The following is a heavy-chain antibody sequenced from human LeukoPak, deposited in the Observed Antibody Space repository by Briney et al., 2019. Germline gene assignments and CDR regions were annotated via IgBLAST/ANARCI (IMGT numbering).Heavy chain of an antibody. D-gene: IGHD3-9*01. J-gene: IGHJ5*02. V-gene: IGHV6-1*01. Sequence: SQTLSLTCAISGDSVSSNSAAWNWIRQSPSRGLEWLGRTYYRFQWYNHYAVSVKSRITINTDTSKNQFPLQLNSVTPEDTAVYYCARTYTPFYYDILTGPFWTWFDPWGQGTLVTVSS. CDR1: GDSVSSNSAA. CDR2: TYYRFQWYN. CDR3: ARTYTPFYYDILTGPFWTWFDP.